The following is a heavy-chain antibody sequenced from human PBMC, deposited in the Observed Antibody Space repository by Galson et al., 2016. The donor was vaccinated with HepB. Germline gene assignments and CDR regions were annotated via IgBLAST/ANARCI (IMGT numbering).Heavy chain of an antibody. CDR3: LKSGYCGITDCFHAFDI. J-gene: IGHJ3*02. D-gene: IGHD2-21*01. Sequence: SLRLSCAASGFTFSSYSMHWVRQAPGKGLEYISTISNDGRSRYFVDSVRGRFTISRDNSKNTVYLQMRSQRPEDSATYYCLKSGYCGITDCFHAFDIWGQGTMVTVSS. V-gene: IGHV3-64D*08. CDR2: ISNDGRSR. CDR1: GFTFSSYS.